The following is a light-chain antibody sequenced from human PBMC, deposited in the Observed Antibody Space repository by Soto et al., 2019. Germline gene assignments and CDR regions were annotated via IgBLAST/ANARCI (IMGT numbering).Light chain of an antibody. CDR1: QSISSY. Sequence: DIQMTQSPSSLSASVGDRVTITCRASQSISSYLNWYQQKPGKAPKLLIYAASSLQTGVPSRFSGSGSGTDFTLTISYLQSEDFATYYCQQLNSYPMTFGQGTRLEIK. CDR3: QQLNSYPMT. CDR2: AAS. J-gene: IGKJ5*01. V-gene: IGKV1-39*01.